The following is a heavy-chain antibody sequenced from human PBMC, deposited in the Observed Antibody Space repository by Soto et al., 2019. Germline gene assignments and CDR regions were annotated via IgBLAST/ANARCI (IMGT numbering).Heavy chain of an antibody. V-gene: IGHV5-51*01. J-gene: IGHJ4*02. D-gene: IGHD3-3*01. CDR3: ARGGVGSRTFDY. CDR1: DYSFTNYW. Sequence: PGESLKISCGASDYSFTNYWIAWVRQMPGQGLELVGIIYPGDSDTRYGPSFRGQVTVSADKSINTAYLQWSSLKASDTAIYYCARGGVGSRTFDYWGQGTLVTVSS. CDR2: IYPGDSDT.